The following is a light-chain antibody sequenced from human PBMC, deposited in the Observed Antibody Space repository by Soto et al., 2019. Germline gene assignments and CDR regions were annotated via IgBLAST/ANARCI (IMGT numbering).Light chain of an antibody. CDR2: KAS. J-gene: IGKJ1*01. CDR3: QQYNTDSRTWK. Sequence: DFQMTHSPSTLSASVLDIVTITFRSSQSISSWLAWYQQKPGKAPKLLIHKASSLQSGVPSRFSGSGSGTEITLTISSLQPDDFATYYCQQYNTDSRTWKFGQGTKVDIK. CDR1: QSISSW. V-gene: IGKV1-5*03.